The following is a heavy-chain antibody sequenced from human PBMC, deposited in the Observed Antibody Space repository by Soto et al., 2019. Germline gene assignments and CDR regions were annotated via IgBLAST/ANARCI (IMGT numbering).Heavy chain of an antibody. CDR2: ISAYNGNT. Sequence: QVQLVQSGAEVKKPGASVKVSCKASGYTFTSYGISWVRQAPGQGREWMGWISAYNGNTNYAQKLQGRVTMTTDTSTSTAYMELRSLRSDDTAVYYCARDAQAARPYYYYGMDVWGQGTTVTVSS. J-gene: IGHJ6*02. CDR3: ARDAQAARPYYYYGMDV. V-gene: IGHV1-18*01. CDR1: GYTFTSYG. D-gene: IGHD6-6*01.